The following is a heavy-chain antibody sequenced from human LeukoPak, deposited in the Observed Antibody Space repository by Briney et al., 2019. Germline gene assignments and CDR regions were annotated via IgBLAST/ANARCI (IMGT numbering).Heavy chain of an antibody. CDR2: IIPILGIA. Sequence: SVKVSCKASGGTFSSYAISWVRQAPGQGLEWMGRIIPILGIANYAQKFQGRVTITADKSTSTAYMELSSLRSEDTAVYYCARGLQLAAAATDYWGQGTLVTVSS. CDR3: ARGLQLAAAATDY. D-gene: IGHD6-13*01. J-gene: IGHJ4*02. CDR1: GGTFSSYA. V-gene: IGHV1-69*04.